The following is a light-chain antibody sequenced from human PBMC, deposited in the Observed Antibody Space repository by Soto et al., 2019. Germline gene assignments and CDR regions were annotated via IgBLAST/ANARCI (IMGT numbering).Light chain of an antibody. CDR2: KAS. J-gene: IGKJ1*01. CDR3: MQGLQAPLT. V-gene: IGKV1-5*03. CDR1: QTISSW. Sequence: DIQITQSPSTLSGSVGDRVTITCRASQTISSWLAWYQQKPGKAPKLLIYKASTLKSGVPDRFSGSGSGKDFTLKISRVEAEDVRVYYCMQGLQAPLTLGQGTKVDIK.